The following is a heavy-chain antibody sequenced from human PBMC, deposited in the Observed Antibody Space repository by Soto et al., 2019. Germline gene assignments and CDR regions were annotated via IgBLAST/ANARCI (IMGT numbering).Heavy chain of an antibody. V-gene: IGHV3-74*01. D-gene: IGHD2-15*01. CDR3: ARGIKGWQNPHPFYYFDY. CDR2: INSDGSST. Sequence: GGSLRLSCAASGFTFSSYWMHWVRQAPGKGLVWVSRINSDGSSTSYADSVKGRFTISRDNAKNTLYLQMNSLRAEDTAVYYCARGIKGWQNPHPFYYFDYWGQGTLVTVSS. J-gene: IGHJ4*02. CDR1: GFTFSSYW.